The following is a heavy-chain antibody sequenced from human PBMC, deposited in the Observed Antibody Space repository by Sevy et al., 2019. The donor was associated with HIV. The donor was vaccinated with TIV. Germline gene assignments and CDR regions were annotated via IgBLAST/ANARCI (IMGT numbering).Heavy chain of an antibody. CDR3: TRAIFGVVIIHWFDP. CDR2: IRSKAYGGTT. V-gene: IGHV3-49*03. CDR1: GFTFGDYA. Sequence: GGSLILSCTASGFTFGDYAMSWFRQAPGKGLEWVGFIRSKAYGGTTEYAASVKGRFTISRDDSKSIAYLQMNSLKTEDTAVYYCTRAIFGVVIIHWFDPWGQGTLVTVSS. J-gene: IGHJ5*02. D-gene: IGHD3-3*01.